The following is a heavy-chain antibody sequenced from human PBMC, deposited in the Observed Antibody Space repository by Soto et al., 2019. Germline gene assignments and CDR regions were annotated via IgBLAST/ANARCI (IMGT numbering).Heavy chain of an antibody. CDR2: IKQDGSEK. CDR3: ARGSYYDILTGRLYYYYYMDV. D-gene: IGHD3-9*01. CDR1: GFTFSSYW. J-gene: IGHJ6*03. V-gene: IGHV3-7*01. Sequence: PGGSLRLSCAASGFTFSSYWMSWVRQAPGKGLEWVANIKQDGSEKYYVDSVKGRFTISRDNAKNSLYLQMNSLRAEDTAVHYCARGSYYDILTGRLYYYYYMDVWGKGTTVTVSS.